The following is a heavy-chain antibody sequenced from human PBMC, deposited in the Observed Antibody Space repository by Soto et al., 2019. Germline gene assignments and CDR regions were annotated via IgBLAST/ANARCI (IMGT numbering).Heavy chain of an antibody. CDR3: ARGRSSSWYGGYYFDY. CDR2: INHSGST. CDR1: GGSFSCYY. V-gene: IGHV4-34*01. J-gene: IGHJ4*02. D-gene: IGHD6-13*01. Sequence: PSETLSLTCAVYGGSFSCYYWSWIRQPPGKGLEWIGEINHSGSTNYNPSLKSRVTISVDTSKNQFSLKLSSVTAADTAVYYCARGRSSSWYGGYYFDYWGQGTLVTVSS.